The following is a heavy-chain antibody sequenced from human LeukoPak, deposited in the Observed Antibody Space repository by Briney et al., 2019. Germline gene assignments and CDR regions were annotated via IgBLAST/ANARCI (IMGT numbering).Heavy chain of an antibody. J-gene: IGHJ4*02. Sequence: ASVKVSCKASGYTFTVYYMHWVRQAPGQGLEWMGWINPNSGGTNYAQKFQGRVTMTRDTSTSTVYIQLSSLRSEDTAVYYCARARGSGWYVLDYWGQGTLVTVSS. D-gene: IGHD6-19*01. CDR2: INPNSGGT. V-gene: IGHV1-2*02. CDR1: GYTFTVYY. CDR3: ARARGSGWYVLDY.